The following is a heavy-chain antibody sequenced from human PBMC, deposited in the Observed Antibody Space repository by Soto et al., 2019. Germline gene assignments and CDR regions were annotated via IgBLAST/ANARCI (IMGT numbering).Heavy chain of an antibody. CDR1: GYTFTSYY. CDR3: AREPGQSPENIVVVPAAIEGGYSYGMDV. D-gene: IGHD2-2*02. J-gene: IGHJ6*02. V-gene: IGHV1-46*01. CDR2: INPSGGST. Sequence: ASVKVSCKASGYTFTSYYMHWVRQAPGQGLEWMGIINPSGGSTSYAQKFQGRVTMTRDTSTSTVYMELSSLRSEDTAVCYCAREPGQSPENIVVVPAAIEGGYSYGMDVWGQGTTVTVSS.